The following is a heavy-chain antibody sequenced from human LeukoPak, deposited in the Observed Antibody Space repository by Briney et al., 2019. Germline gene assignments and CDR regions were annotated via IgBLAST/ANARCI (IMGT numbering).Heavy chain of an antibody. CDR1: GFTFSSYA. D-gene: IGHD3-22*01. CDR3: AKDLFYDSSGYYLRFDY. J-gene: IGHJ4*02. V-gene: IGHV3-23*01. Sequence: GGSLRLSCAASGFTFSSYAMSWVRQAPGKGLEWVSAISGSGGSTYYADSVKGRFTISRDNSKNTLYLQMNSLRAEDTAVYYCAKDLFYDSSGYYLRFDYWGQGTLVTVSS. CDR2: ISGSGGST.